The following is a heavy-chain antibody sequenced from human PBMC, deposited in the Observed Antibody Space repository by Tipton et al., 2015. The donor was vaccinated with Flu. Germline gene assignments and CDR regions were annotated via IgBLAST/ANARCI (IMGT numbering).Heavy chain of an antibody. J-gene: IGHJ4*02. Sequence: TLSLTCTFSGGSISSYYWSWIRQPAGKGLEWIGRIYTSGSTNYNPSLKSRVTMSVDTSKNQFSLKLSSVTAADTAVYYCARDGEGVVIIPPYYFDYWGQGTLVTVSS. CDR1: GGSISSYY. V-gene: IGHV4-4*07. D-gene: IGHD3-3*01. CDR3: ARDGEGVVIIPPYYFDY. CDR2: IYTSGST.